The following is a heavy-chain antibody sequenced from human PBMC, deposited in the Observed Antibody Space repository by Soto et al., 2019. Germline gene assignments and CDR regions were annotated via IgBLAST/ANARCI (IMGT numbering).Heavy chain of an antibody. D-gene: IGHD2-21*01. V-gene: IGHV1-18*01. Sequence: QGQLLQSGDEVKKPGASVRVSCRASGYDSTSYGISWVRQAPGQGLEWVSWISAYNGKRDTAQKFQGRVTMTLDTSTDTAHMELGDLTSADTAVYYCARGRIVASIHDAFEIWGQGTMVAVSS. J-gene: IGHJ3*02. CDR2: ISAYNGKR. CDR1: GYDSTSYG. CDR3: ARGRIVASIHDAFEI.